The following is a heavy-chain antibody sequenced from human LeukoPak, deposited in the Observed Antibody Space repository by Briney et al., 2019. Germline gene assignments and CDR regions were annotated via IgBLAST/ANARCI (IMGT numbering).Heavy chain of an antibody. J-gene: IGHJ4*02. D-gene: IGHD5-24*01. CDR3: AKDIMEMATIGLDY. Sequence: PGGSLRLSCAASGFTFSSYAMHWVRQAPGKGLEWVAVISYDGSNKYYADSVKGRFTISRDNSKNSLYLQMNSLRAEDTALYYCAKDIMEMATIGLDYWGQGTLVAVSS. CDR2: ISYDGSNK. CDR1: GFTFSSYA. V-gene: IGHV3-30*04.